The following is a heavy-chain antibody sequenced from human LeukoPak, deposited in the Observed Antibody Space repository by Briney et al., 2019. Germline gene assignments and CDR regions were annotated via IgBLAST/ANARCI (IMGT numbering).Heavy chain of an antibody. Sequence: PSETLSLTRTVSGGSISSYYWSWIRQPPGKGLEWIGYIYYSGSTNYNPSLKSRVTISVDTSKNQFSLKLSSVTAADTAVYYCARTSITAMVFGFDYWGQGTLVTVSS. CDR2: IYYSGST. J-gene: IGHJ4*02. V-gene: IGHV4-59*01. CDR3: ARTSITAMVFGFDY. CDR1: GGSISSYY. D-gene: IGHD5-18*01.